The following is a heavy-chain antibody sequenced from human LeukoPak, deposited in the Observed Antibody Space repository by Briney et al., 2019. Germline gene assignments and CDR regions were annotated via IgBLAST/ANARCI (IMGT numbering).Heavy chain of an antibody. Sequence: PSETLSLTCTVSGGSISSSSHYWGWIRQPPGKGLEWIGSIYYSGSTYYNPSLKSRVTISVDTSKNQFSLKLSSVTAADTAVYYCARHASNSGSPDYWGQGILVTVSS. D-gene: IGHD1-26*01. V-gene: IGHV4-39*01. CDR1: GGSISSSSHY. CDR3: ARHASNSGSPDY. J-gene: IGHJ4*02. CDR2: IYYSGST.